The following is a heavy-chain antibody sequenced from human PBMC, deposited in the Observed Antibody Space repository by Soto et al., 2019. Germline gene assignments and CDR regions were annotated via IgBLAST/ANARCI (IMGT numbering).Heavy chain of an antibody. V-gene: IGHV5-10-1*01. CDR3: ASPFGGSVDY. D-gene: IGHD2-15*01. CDR1: GSRFTTYW. Sequence: LKISCRASGSRFTTYWIRWVRQMPGKGLEWMGRIDPSDSYTNYSPSFQGHVTISADKSISTAYLQWSSLKASDTAMYCCASPFGGSVDYWGQGTLVTVSS. J-gene: IGHJ4*02. CDR2: IDPSDSYT.